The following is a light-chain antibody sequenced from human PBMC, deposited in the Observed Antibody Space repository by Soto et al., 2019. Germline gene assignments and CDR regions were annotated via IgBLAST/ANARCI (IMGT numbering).Light chain of an antibody. CDR1: QSVSSY. CDR3: QQRSNWPPLP. V-gene: IGKV3-11*01. Sequence: EIVLTQSPATLSLSPGERATLSCRASQSVSSYLAWYQQKPGQAPRLLIHDASNRATDIPARFSGRGSGTDFTLTISSLEPEDFAVYYCQQRSNWPPLPFGGGTKVEMK. CDR2: DAS. J-gene: IGKJ4*01.